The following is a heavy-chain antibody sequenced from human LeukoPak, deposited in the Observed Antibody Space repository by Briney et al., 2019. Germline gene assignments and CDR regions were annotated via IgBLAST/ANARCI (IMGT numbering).Heavy chain of an antibody. J-gene: IGHJ6*03. V-gene: IGHV4-4*09. CDR2: IYTSGGT. Sequence: SETLSLTCTVSGGSISSYYWSWIRQPPGKGLEWIGYIYTSGGTNYNPSLKSRVTISVDTSKNQFSLKLSSVTAADTAVYYCARGFWSGYYYYYYYYMDVWGKGTTVTVSS. CDR3: ARGFWSGYYYYYYYYMDV. D-gene: IGHD3-3*01. CDR1: GGSISSYY.